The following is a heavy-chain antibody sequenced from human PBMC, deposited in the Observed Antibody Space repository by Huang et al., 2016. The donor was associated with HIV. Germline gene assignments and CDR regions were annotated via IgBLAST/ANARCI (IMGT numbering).Heavy chain of an antibody. J-gene: IGHJ5*02. V-gene: IGHV4-59*01. CDR1: GGSMSSYY. CDR2: IYYSGSN. D-gene: IGHD6-6*01. CDR3: ASASIAARRWFDP. Sequence: QVQLQESGPGLVKPSETLSLTCTVSGGSMSSYYWSWIRQPPGKGLEWIGYIYYSGSNNYTPSLKSRVTISVDTAKNQCSLRLSSVTAADTAVYYCASASIAARRWFDPWGQGSLVTVSS.